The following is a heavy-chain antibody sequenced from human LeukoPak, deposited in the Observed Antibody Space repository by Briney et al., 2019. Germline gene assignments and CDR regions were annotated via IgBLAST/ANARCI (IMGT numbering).Heavy chain of an antibody. CDR2: INHNGNVN. D-gene: IGHD3-22*01. CDR3: ARESSDSGAFYSDY. CDR1: GFTFSSYW. J-gene: IGHJ4*02. V-gene: IGHV3-7*01. Sequence: GGSLRLSCAASGFTFSSYWMNWARQAPGKGLEWVASINHNGNVNYYVDSVKGRFTISRDNAKNTLYLQMNSLRADDTAVYFCARESSDSGAFYSDYWGQGALVTVSS.